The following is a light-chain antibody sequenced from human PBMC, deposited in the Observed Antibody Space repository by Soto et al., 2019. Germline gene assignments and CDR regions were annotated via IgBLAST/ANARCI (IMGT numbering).Light chain of an antibody. J-gene: IGLJ1*01. Sequence: QSALTQPASVSGSPGQSITISCTGTISDVGSYNYVSWYQQYPGKAPKLMIYDVSTRPSGVSDRFSGSKSGNTASLTISGLRAEDEADYYCGSYTTRSNYVFGTGTKVTGL. CDR1: ISDVGSYNY. CDR2: DVS. V-gene: IGLV2-14*03. CDR3: GSYTTRSNYV.